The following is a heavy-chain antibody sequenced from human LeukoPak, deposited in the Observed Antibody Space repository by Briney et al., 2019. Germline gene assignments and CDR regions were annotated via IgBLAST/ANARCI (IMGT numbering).Heavy chain of an antibody. CDR1: GFTFSSYS. Sequence: GGSLRLSCAASGFTFSSYSMNWVRQAPGKGLEWVSSISSSSYIYYADSVKGRFTISRDNAENSLYLQMNSLRVEDTAVYYCARGWGSSGWYDYYYMDVWGKGTTVTVSS. D-gene: IGHD6-19*01. V-gene: IGHV3-21*01. CDR3: ARGWGSSGWYDYYYMDV. J-gene: IGHJ6*03. CDR2: ISSSSYI.